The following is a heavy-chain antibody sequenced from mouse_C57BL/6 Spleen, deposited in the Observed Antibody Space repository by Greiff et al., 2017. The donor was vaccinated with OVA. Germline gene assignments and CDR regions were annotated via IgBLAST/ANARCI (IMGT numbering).Heavy chain of an antibody. CDR1: GFSLTSYG. CDR3: ASYGSSPSWFAY. D-gene: IGHD1-1*01. CDR2: IWSGGST. Sequence: VQLQESGPGLVQPSQSLSITCTVSGFSLTSYGVHWVRQSPGKGLEWLGVIWSGGSTDYNAAFISRLSISKDNSKSKVFFKMNSLQADDTAIYYCASYGSSPSWFAYWGQGTLVTVSA. V-gene: IGHV2-2*01. J-gene: IGHJ3*01.